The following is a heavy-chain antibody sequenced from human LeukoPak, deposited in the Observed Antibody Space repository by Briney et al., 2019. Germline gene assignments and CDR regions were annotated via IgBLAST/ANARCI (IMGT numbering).Heavy chain of an antibody. CDR3: ARDFYDTTGYYYDY. V-gene: IGHV3-21*01. Sequence: PGGSLRLSGAASGFTFSRYSMNWVRKAPGKALKWVSSISGSSSYKYYADSVKGRLTISRDNDKNSLYLQMNSLIAEDTAVYYCARDFYDTTGYYYDYWGQETLVTVSS. J-gene: IGHJ4*02. CDR2: ISGSSSYK. CDR1: GFTFSRYS. D-gene: IGHD3-22*01.